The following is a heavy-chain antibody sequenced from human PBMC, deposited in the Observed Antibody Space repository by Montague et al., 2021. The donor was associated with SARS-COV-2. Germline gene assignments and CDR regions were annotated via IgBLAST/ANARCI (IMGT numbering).Heavy chain of an antibody. Sequence: SLRLSCAASGFTFGNYAMHWVRQPPGKGLEWVSGISCSSGTKCYADSVKGRFTISRDNAKNSLFLQMNSLRAEDTALYYCTKDFERTVSNTYNWFDPWGQGTLVTVSS. CDR3: TKDFERTVSNTYNWFDP. D-gene: IGHD2-2*02. V-gene: IGHV3-9*01. CDR1: GFTFGNYA. J-gene: IGHJ5*02. CDR2: ISCSSGTK.